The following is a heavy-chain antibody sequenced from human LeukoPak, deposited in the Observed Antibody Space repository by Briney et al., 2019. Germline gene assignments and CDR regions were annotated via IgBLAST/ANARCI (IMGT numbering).Heavy chain of an antibody. Sequence: GESLKISCKGSGYSFTSYWIGWVRQMPGKGLEWMGIIYPGDSDTRYSPSFQGQVTISADKSISTAYLQWSSLKASDTAMYYCARLVQGYCSGGSCYYFDYWGQGTLVTVSS. CDR2: IYPGDSDT. V-gene: IGHV5-51*01. CDR3: ARLVQGYCSGGSCYYFDY. J-gene: IGHJ4*02. D-gene: IGHD2-15*01. CDR1: GYSFTSYW.